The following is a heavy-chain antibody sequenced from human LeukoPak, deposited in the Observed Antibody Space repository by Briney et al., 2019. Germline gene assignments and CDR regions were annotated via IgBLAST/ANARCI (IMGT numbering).Heavy chain of an antibody. D-gene: IGHD2-21*01. CDR3: ARHKLANWFDS. Sequence: SETLSLTCTVSGGSITGYYWSWIRQPPGKGLEWIGNIYYSGSTNYNPSLKSRVTISLDTSKNQFSLKLSSVTAADTAVYYCARHKLANWFDSWGQGTLFTVSS. CDR2: IYYSGST. J-gene: IGHJ5*01. V-gene: IGHV4-59*08. CDR1: GGSITGYY.